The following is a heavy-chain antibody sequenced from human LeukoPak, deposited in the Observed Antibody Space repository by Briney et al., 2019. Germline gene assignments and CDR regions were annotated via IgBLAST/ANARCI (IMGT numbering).Heavy chain of an antibody. D-gene: IGHD2-15*01. CDR2: ISYDGSNK. Sequence: PGGSLRLSCVASGFTFSSYAMHWVRQAPGKGLEWVAVISYDGSNKYYADSVKGRFTISRDNSKNTLYLQMNSLRAEDTAVYYCARVHAGYCSGGSCPPWFDPWGQGTLVTVSS. V-gene: IGHV3-30*01. CDR3: ARVHAGYCSGGSCPPWFDP. J-gene: IGHJ5*02. CDR1: GFTFSSYA.